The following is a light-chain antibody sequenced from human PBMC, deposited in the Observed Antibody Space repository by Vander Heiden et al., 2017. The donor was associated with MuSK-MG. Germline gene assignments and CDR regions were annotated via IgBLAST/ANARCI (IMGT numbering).Light chain of an antibody. CDR2: VNS. J-gene: IGLJ1*01. CDR3: QSHDSSLSGEV. Sequence: QSVLTQPPPVSGAPGQTVTIPGTGSSSNIGAVYGVNWSQQLPGTAPKLLIFVNSNRPSAVPDRFPCSKSGTSASLAITGLQAEDEADYDCQSHDSSLSGEVFGAGTKVTVL. V-gene: IGLV1-40*01. CDR1: SSNIGAVYG.